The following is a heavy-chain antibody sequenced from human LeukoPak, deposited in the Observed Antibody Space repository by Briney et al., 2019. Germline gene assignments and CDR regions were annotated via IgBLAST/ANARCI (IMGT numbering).Heavy chain of an antibody. CDR1: GYKFSTYG. CDR2: ISAYNGNT. V-gene: IGHV1-18*01. J-gene: IGHJ4*02. D-gene: IGHD2-8*01. Sequence: ASVKASCKASGYKFSTYGISWVRQAPGQGLEWMGWISAYNGNTYYAQHLQGRVTMTTDTSTTTAYMELRSLRSDDTAVYYCARDGGRGIVLLPDSHFDYWGQGSLVTVSS. CDR3: ARDGGRGIVLLPDSHFDY.